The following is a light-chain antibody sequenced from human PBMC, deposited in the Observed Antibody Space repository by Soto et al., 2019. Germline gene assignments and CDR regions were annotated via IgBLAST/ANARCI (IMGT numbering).Light chain of an antibody. Sequence: QSVLTQPASVSGSPGQSITISCTGTSSDVGAYNYVSWNQHHPGKAPKLIIYDVNNRPSGVSSRFSGSKSGNTASLTISGLQAEDEAVYYCSSYTTSNTVLFGGGTKLTVL. V-gene: IGLV2-14*03. CDR1: SSDVGAYNY. J-gene: IGLJ2*01. CDR3: SSYTTSNTVL. CDR2: DVN.